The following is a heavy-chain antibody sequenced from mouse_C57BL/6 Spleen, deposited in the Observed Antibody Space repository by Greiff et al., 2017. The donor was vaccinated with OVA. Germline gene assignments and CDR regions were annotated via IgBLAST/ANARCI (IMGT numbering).Heavy chain of an antibody. CDR3: AREGGGTSRYFDY. V-gene: IGHV1-54*01. CDR1: GYAFTNYL. CDR2: INPGSGGT. J-gene: IGHJ2*01. Sequence: QVQLKESGAELVRPGTSVKVSCKASGYAFTNYLIEWVKQRPGQGLEWIGVINPGSGGTNYNEKFKGKATLTADKSSSTAYMQLSSLTSEDSAVYFCAREGGGTSRYFDYWGQGTTLTVSS. D-gene: IGHD4-1*01.